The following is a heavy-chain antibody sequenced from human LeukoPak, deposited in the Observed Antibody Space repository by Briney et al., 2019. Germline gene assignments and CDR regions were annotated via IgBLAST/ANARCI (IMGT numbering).Heavy chain of an antibody. J-gene: IGHJ2*01. CDR3: ARVKDRSGWYDWYFDL. Sequence: TSETLSLTFTVSGYSISSGYYWGWIRQPPGKGLEWIGSIYHSGSTYYNPSLKSRVTISVDTSKNQFSLKLSSVTAADTAVYYCARVKDRSGWYDWYFDLWGRGTLVTVSS. CDR2: IYHSGST. V-gene: IGHV4-38-2*02. D-gene: IGHD6-19*01. CDR1: GYSISSGYY.